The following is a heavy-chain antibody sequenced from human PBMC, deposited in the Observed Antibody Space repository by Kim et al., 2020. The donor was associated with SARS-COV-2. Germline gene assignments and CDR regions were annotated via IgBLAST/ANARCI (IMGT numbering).Heavy chain of an antibody. D-gene: IGHD5-18*01. V-gene: IGHV4-34*01. Sequence: NYTPPLKSRATISVDTSKNQFSLKLRSVTAADTAVYYCARGRGFRYSYADYWGQGTLVTVSS. J-gene: IGHJ4*02. CDR3: ARGRGFRYSYADY.